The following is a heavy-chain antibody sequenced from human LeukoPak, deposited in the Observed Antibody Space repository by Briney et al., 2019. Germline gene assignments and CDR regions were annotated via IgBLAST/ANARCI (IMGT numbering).Heavy chain of an antibody. Sequence: ASVKVSCKASGYTFTSYYMHWVRQAPGQGLEWMGLINPSGSSTSYAQKFQGRLSLTRDMSTSTDYMELSRLRSDDTAVYYCARTQQSRIAAAGIDYWGQGTLVTVSS. CDR3: ARTQQSRIAAAGIDY. J-gene: IGHJ4*02. CDR2: INPSGSST. CDR1: GYTFTSYY. D-gene: IGHD6-13*01. V-gene: IGHV1-46*01.